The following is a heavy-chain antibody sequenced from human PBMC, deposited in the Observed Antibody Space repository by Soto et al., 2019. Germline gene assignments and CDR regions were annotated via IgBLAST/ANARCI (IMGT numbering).Heavy chain of an antibody. J-gene: IGHJ3*02. CDR2: ISGSGGST. CDR1: GFTFSSYA. CDR3: ARSDYCDSSGYYGEAFDI. Sequence: PGGSLRLSCAASGFTFSSYAMSWVRQAPGKGLEWVSAISGSGGSTYYADSVKGRFTISRDNSKNTLYLQMNSLRAEDTAVYYCARSDYCDSSGYYGEAFDIWGQGTMVTVSS. V-gene: IGHV3-23*01. D-gene: IGHD3-22*01.